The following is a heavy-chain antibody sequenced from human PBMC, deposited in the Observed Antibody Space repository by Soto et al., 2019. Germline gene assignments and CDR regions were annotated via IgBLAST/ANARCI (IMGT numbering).Heavy chain of an antibody. CDR1: GFSLSNARMG. Sequence: QVTLKESGPVLVKPTETLTLTCTVSGFSLSNARMGVSWIRQPPGKALEWLAHIFSNDEKSYTTSLKSRLTISKDTSKSQVVLTMTNMDPVDTATYYCARMLRSRTVIVATIPFDYWGQGTLVTVSS. CDR3: ARMLRSRTVIVATIPFDY. CDR2: IFSNDEK. V-gene: IGHV2-26*01. D-gene: IGHD5-12*01. J-gene: IGHJ4*02.